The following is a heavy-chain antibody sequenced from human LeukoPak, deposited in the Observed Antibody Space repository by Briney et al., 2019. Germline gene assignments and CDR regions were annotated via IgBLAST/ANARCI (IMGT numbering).Heavy chain of an antibody. CDR3: AKESGWFQDVLRYFDPLC. CDR2: IRTGSTTI. J-gene: IGHJ4*02. Sequence: GGSLRLSCAASGFTFSSYDMNWVRQAPGQGLEWVSFIRTGSTTIYYADSVKGRFTISRDNSKNTLYLQMNSLRAEDTAVYYCAKESGWFQDVLRYFDPLCWGQGTLVTVSS. V-gene: IGHV3-48*01. D-gene: IGHD3-9*01. CDR1: GFTFSSYD.